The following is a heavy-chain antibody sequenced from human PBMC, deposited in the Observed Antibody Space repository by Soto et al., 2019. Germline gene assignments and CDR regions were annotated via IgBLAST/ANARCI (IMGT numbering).Heavy chain of an antibody. V-gene: IGHV4-38-2*02. CDR2: IYHSGST. CDR1: GYSISSGYY. J-gene: IGHJ6*02. Sequence: SETLSLICAVSGYSISSGYYWGWIRQPPGKGLEWIGSIYHSGSTYYNPSLKSRVTISVDTSKNQFSLKLSSVTAADTAVYYCARDILYGMDVWGQGTTVTVSS. CDR3: ARDILYGMDV. D-gene: IGHD2-15*01.